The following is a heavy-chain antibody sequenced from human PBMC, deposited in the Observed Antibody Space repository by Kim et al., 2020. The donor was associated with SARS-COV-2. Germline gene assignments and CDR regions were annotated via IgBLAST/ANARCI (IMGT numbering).Heavy chain of an antibody. CDR3: TTVVPR. D-gene: IGHD2-21*01. J-gene: IGHJ4*02. Sequence: TDGEQTDYAEPVKGRLTISRDDSKNTLYLQMHSLKTEDTAVYYCTTVVPRWGQGTLVTVPS. CDR2: TDGEQT. V-gene: IGHV3-15*01.